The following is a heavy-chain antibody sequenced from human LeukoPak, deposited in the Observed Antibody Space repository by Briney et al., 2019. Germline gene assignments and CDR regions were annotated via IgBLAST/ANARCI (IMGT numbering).Heavy chain of an antibody. CDR1: GGSISSYY. CDR3: ARAPHNWNYYYYMDV. D-gene: IGHD1-20*01. V-gene: IGHV4-59*01. Sequence: PSETLSLTCTVSGGSISSYYWSWIRQPPGKGLEWIGYIYYSGSTNYNPSLKSRVTISVDTSKNQSSLKLSSVTAADTAVYYCARAPHNWNYYYYMDVWGKGTTVTVSS. J-gene: IGHJ6*03. CDR2: IYYSGST.